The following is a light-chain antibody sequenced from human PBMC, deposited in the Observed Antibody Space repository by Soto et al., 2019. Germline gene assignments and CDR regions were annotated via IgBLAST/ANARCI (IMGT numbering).Light chain of an antibody. Sequence: EIVLTQSPATRSLSPGERATLSCRASQSVSSYLAWYQQKPGQAPRLLIYDASNRATGIPARFGGSGSGTDFTLTISSLEPEDFAVYYCQQRSNWPPITFGQGTRLEIK. CDR2: DAS. V-gene: IGKV3-11*01. J-gene: IGKJ5*01. CDR1: QSVSSY. CDR3: QQRSNWPPIT.